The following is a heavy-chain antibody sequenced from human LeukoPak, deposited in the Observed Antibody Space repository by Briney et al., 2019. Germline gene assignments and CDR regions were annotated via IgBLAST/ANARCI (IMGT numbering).Heavy chain of an antibody. V-gene: IGHV3-30-3*01. J-gene: IGHJ4*02. D-gene: IGHD5-18*01. CDR2: ISYDGSNK. Sequence: PGRSLRLSCAASGFTFSSYAMHWVRQAPGKGLEWVAVISYDGSNKYYADSVEGRFTISRDNSKNTLYLQMNSLRAEDTAVYYCAREGYSYGYETLNYFDYWGQGTLVTVSS. CDR3: AREGYSYGYETLNYFDY. CDR1: GFTFSSYA.